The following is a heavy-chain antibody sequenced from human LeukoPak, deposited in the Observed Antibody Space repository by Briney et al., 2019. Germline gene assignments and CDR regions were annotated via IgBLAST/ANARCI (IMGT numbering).Heavy chain of an antibody. J-gene: IGHJ4*02. CDR2: INPNSGGT. CDR3: ARGVPLGYCTYGVCYPPYYFDY. CDR1: GYTFTGYY. D-gene: IGHD2-8*01. V-gene: IGHV1-2*02. Sequence: GASVKVSCKASGYTFTGYYMHWVRQALGQGLEWMGWINPNSGGTNYAQKFQGRVTMTRDTSISTAYMDLSSLSSEDTAVYYCARGVPLGYCTYGVCYPPYYFDYWGQGTLVTASS.